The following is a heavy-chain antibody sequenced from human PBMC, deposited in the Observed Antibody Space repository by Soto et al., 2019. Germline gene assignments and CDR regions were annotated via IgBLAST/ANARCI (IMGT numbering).Heavy chain of an antibody. CDR1: GYTFTGYY. CDR2: INPNSGGT. J-gene: IGHJ5*02. Sequence: QVQLVQSGAEVKKPGASVKVSCKASGYTFTGYYLHWVRQAPGQGLEWMEWINPNSGGTNYAQKFQGRVTMTRDTSISTAYMELSRLRSDDTAVYYCARDRGHYYDSSGYWNWFDPWGQGTLVTVSS. D-gene: IGHD3-22*01. V-gene: IGHV1-2*02. CDR3: ARDRGHYYDSSGYWNWFDP.